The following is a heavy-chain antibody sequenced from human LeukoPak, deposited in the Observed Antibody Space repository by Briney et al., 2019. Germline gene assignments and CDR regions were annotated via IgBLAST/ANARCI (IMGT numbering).Heavy chain of an antibody. CDR2: ISGNGDST. Sequence: GGSLRLSCAASGFTFSSYAMSWVRQAPGMGLEWVSTISGNGDSTFYTDSVKGRFTISRDNSKNTLFLQMNILRADDTAVYYCAKDTGTTEFYFFDPWGQGTLGTVSS. J-gene: IGHJ5*02. CDR1: GFTFSSYA. CDR3: AKDTGTTEFYFFDP. V-gene: IGHV3-23*01. D-gene: IGHD1-1*01.